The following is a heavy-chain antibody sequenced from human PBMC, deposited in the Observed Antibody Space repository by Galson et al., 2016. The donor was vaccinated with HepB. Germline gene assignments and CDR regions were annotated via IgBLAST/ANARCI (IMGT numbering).Heavy chain of an antibody. CDR3: ARDIDSSIWADYFDY. CDR1: GYTFIGFF. D-gene: IGHD3-22*01. J-gene: IGHJ4*02. CDR2: INPNSGGT. Sequence: SVKVSCKASGYTFIGFFIHWVRQAPGQGLEWMGRINPNSGGTDYAQKFQGRVTMTRDTSISTAYMELSSLGSDDTAMYYCARDIDSSIWADYFDYWGQGTLVTVSS. V-gene: IGHV1-2*06.